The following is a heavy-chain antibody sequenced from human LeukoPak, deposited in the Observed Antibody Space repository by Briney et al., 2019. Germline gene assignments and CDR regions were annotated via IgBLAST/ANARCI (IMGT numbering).Heavy chain of an antibody. J-gene: IGHJ6*03. D-gene: IGHD1-26*01. CDR3: ARDIDGSPGYYYVDV. Sequence: PSETLSLTCAVYGGSFSGYYWSWIRQPPGKGLEWIGEINHSGSTNYNPSLKSRVTISRDTSKNQFSLKLSSVTAADTAVYYCARDIDGSPGYYYVDVWGKGTTVTISS. CDR1: GGSFSGYY. CDR2: INHSGST. V-gene: IGHV4-34*01.